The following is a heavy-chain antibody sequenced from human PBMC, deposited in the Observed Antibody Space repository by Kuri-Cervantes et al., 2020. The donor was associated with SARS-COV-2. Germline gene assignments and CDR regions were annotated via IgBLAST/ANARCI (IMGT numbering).Heavy chain of an antibody. Sequence: LRLSCAVSGGSISSGGYSWSWIRQPPGKGLEWIGYIYHSGSTYYNPSLKSRVTISVDTSKNQFSLKLSSVTAADTAVYYCARHIPYYDFWSGYYDAFDIWGQGTMVTVSS. J-gene: IGHJ3*02. CDR3: ARHIPYYDFWSGYYDAFDI. V-gene: IGHV4-30-2*01. CDR2: IYHSGST. D-gene: IGHD3-3*01. CDR1: GGSISSGGYS.